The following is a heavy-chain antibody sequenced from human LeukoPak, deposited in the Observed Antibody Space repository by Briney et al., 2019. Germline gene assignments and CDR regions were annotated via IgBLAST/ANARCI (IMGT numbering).Heavy chain of an antibody. V-gene: IGHV3-74*01. CDR1: GFTFIIYW. CDR3: ARVQGCSGGTCYFHY. Sequence: GGSLSLSCAASGFTFIIYWMVWVRQASGKGLLWVSRINSDGSSTTSADSVKGRFTISRDNTKNTVYLQMNTLRAEDTAVYYCARVQGCSGGTCYFHYSGQGTLVTVSS. D-gene: IGHD2-15*01. J-gene: IGHJ4*02. CDR2: INSDGSST.